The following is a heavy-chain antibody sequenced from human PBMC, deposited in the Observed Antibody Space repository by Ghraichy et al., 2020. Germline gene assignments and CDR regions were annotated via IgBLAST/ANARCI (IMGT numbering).Heavy chain of an antibody. J-gene: IGHJ6*02. Sequence: SVKVSCKASGGTFSSYTISWVRQAPGQGLEWMGRIIPILGIANYAQKFQGRVTITADKSTSTAYMELSSLRSEDTAVYYCARDPRIFGVVRGIDYYYGMDVWGQGTTVTVSS. D-gene: IGHD3-3*01. CDR3: ARDPRIFGVVRGIDYYYGMDV. V-gene: IGHV1-69*04. CDR1: GGTFSSYT. CDR2: IIPILGIA.